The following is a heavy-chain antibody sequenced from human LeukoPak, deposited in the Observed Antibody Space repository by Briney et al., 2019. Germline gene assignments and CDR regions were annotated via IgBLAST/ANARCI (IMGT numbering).Heavy chain of an antibody. V-gene: IGHV4-4*02. Sequence: PSGTLSLTCAVSGASISSPDWWSWVRQPPGTGLEWFGEVYHSGSTNCNPSLKSRVTKSLDKSNNQFSLKLSSVTAADTAVCYCADLWGRGTLVTVSS. CDR1: GASISSPDW. CDR3: ADL. J-gene: IGHJ2*01. CDR2: VYHSGST.